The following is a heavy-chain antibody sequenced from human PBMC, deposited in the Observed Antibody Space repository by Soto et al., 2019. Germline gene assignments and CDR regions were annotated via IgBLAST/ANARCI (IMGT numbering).Heavy chain of an antibody. D-gene: IGHD1-26*01. CDR1: GDSVSSNSAG. J-gene: IGHJ4*01. Sequence: SQTLSLTCAITGDSVSSNSAGWSWVRQSPSRGLEWLGRTYYRSKWYYEYAVSVRVRITINPDTSKNQYSLQLNSVTPEDTAVYFCARGEQYSGRIFDYWGQGTLVTAPQ. CDR2: TYYRSKWYY. V-gene: IGHV6-1*01. CDR3: ARGEQYSGRIFDY.